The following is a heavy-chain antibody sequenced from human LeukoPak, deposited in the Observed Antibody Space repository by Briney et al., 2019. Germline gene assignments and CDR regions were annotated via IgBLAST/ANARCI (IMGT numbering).Heavy chain of an antibody. Sequence: GGSLRLSCAASGLTFNNYAINWVRQAPGKGLEWVSVISKSGADAYYAESVKDRFTTSRDNSKNTLYLQMNSLRAEDTAIYYCAKDGYGQNWYFDLWGRGTLVTVSS. CDR2: ISKSGADA. CDR1: GLTFNNYA. CDR3: AKDGYGQNWYFDL. V-gene: IGHV3-23*01. J-gene: IGHJ2*01. D-gene: IGHD5-12*01.